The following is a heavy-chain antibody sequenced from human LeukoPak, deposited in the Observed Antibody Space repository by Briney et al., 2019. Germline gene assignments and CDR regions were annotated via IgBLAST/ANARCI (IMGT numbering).Heavy chain of an antibody. CDR2: IRSEAYGGTA. Sequence: GGSLRLSRTTSGFTFADYAMTWVRQAPGKGLESVGFIRSEAYGGTAEYAASVKGRFTISRHDSKSIAYLQMNSLKTEDTAVYYCTRAVYCSGGSCSFDPWGQGTLVTVSS. CDR3: TRAVYCSGGSCSFDP. D-gene: IGHD2-15*01. V-gene: IGHV3-49*04. CDR1: GFTFADYA. J-gene: IGHJ5*02.